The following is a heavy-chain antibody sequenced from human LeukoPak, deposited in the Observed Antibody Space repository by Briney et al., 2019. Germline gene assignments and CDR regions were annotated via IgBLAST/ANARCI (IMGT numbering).Heavy chain of an antibody. J-gene: IGHJ4*02. CDR3: ASHLLACSSTSCHHDGVDY. CDR1: GGSISSGSYY. CDR2: IYTSGST. V-gene: IGHV4-61*02. Sequence: PSETLSLTCTVSGGSISSGSYYWSWIRQPAGKGLEWIGRIYTSGSTNYNPSLKSRVTISVDTSKNQFSLKLSSVTAADTAVYYCASHLLACSSTSCHHDGVDYWGQGTLVTVSS. D-gene: IGHD2-2*01.